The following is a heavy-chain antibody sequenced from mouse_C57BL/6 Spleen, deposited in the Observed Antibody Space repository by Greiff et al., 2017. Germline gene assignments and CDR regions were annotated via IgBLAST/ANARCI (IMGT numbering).Heavy chain of an antibody. CDR3: ARESYYDYGNWYFDV. CDR1: GYSFTDYN. J-gene: IGHJ1*03. D-gene: IGHD2-4*01. CDR2: INPNYGTP. V-gene: IGHV1-39*01. Sequence: VQLKESGPELVKPGASVKISCKASGYSFTDYNMNWVKQSHGKSLEWIGVINPNYGTPSYNQTFKGKATLTVDPSSSTAYMQLNSLTAEDSAVYYCARESYYDYGNWYFDVWGTGTTVTVSS.